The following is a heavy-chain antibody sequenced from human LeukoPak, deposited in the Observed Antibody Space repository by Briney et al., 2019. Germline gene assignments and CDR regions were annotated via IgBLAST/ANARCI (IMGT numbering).Heavy chain of an antibody. V-gene: IGHV4-61*02. CDR2: IYTSGST. CDR3: ARGADYYDRSGYYGRWRYYGMDV. Sequence: SETLSLTCTVSGCSISSGSFYWSWIRQPAGKGLEWIGRIYTSGSTNYNPSLKSRVTISVDTSKNQFSLKLSSVTAACTAVYYGARGADYYDRSGYYGRWRYYGMDVWGQGTTVTVSS. J-gene: IGHJ6*01. CDR1: GCSISSGSFY. D-gene: IGHD3-22*01.